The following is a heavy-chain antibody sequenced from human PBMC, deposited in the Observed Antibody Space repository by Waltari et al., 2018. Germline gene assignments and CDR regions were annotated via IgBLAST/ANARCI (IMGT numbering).Heavy chain of an antibody. CDR2: INPNTGGT. J-gene: IGHJ4*02. D-gene: IGHD5-18*01. V-gene: IGHV1-2*02. CDR1: GYTFTDYY. CDR3: ARDLGDTAMANSEGD. Sequence: QVQLVQSGAEVMKPGASLKVSCKASGYTFTDYYMHWVRQAPGQGLEWMGWINPNTGGTNYAQKFQGRVTMTRDTSISTAYLEMNRLRNDDTAVYYCARDLGDTAMANSEGDWGQGTLVTVSA.